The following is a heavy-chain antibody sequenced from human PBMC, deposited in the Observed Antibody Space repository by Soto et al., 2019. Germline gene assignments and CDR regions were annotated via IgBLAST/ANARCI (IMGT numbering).Heavy chain of an antibody. V-gene: IGHV4-34*01. Sequence: QVQLQQWGAGLLKPSETLSLTCAVYGGSFSGYYWSWIRQPPGKGLEWIGEINHSGSPNYNPALRSRVTISVDTSEHQFSLKLSSVTAADTAVYYCARVTGRYYYGMDVWGQGTTVTVSS. CDR2: INHSGSP. J-gene: IGHJ6*02. CDR1: GGSFSGYY. CDR3: ARVTGRYYYGMDV.